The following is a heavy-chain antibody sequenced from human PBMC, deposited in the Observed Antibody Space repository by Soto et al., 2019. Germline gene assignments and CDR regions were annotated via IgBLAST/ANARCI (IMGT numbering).Heavy chain of an antibody. Sequence: QVQLVQSGAEVKKPGSSVKVSCKASGGTFSSYAISWVRQAPGQGLEWMGGIIPIFGTANYAQKFQGRVTITADESTSTAYMELSSLRSEGTAVYYCARGRVGASQPWYWFDPWGQGTLVTVSS. J-gene: IGHJ5*02. V-gene: IGHV1-69*01. CDR2: IIPIFGTA. CDR1: GGTFSSYA. D-gene: IGHD1-26*01. CDR3: ARGRVGASQPWYWFDP.